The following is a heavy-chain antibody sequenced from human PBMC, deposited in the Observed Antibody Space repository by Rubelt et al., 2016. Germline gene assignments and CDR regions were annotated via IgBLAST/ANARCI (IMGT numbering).Heavy chain of an antibody. CDR2: ISYDGTNK. Sequence: QVQLVESGGGVVQPGRSLRLSCAASGFPFSNYGMHWVRQAPGQGLEWVAVISYDGTNKYYADPEKGRFTISRDNAKNNLELQMNSLRAEETAVYYCARAPIAARPFDYWGQGTWSPSPQ. CDR3: ARAPIAARPFDY. D-gene: IGHD6-6*01. CDR1: GFPFSNYG. J-gene: IGHJ4*02. V-gene: IGHV3-30*03.